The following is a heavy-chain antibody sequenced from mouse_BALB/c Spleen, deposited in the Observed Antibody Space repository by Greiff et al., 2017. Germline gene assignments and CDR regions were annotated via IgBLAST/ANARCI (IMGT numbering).Heavy chain of an antibody. CDR3: ARGTYYAMDY. CDR1: GYTFTDYA. D-gene: IGHD3-1*01. J-gene: IGHJ4*01. CDR2: ISTYYGDA. Sequence: VQLVESGAELVRPGVSVKISCKGSGYTFTDYAMHWVKQSHAKSLEWIGVISTYYGDASYNQKFKGKATMTVDKSSSTAYMELARLTSEDSAIYYCARGTYYAMDYWGQGTSVTVSS. V-gene: IGHV1S137*01.